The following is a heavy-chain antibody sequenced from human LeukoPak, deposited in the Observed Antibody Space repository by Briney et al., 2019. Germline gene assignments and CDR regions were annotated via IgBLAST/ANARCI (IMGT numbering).Heavy chain of an antibody. D-gene: IGHD2-2*01. CDR2: ISYDGSNK. J-gene: IGHJ4*02. V-gene: IGHV3-30*18. CDR1: GFTFSSYG. CDR3: AKVNCSSLSCFPGAMDY. Sequence: QPGRSLRLSCAASGFTFSSYGMHWVRQAPGKGLEWVAVISYDGSNKYYADSVKGRFTISRDNSKNTLYLQMNSLRAEDTAFYYCAKVNCSSLSCFPGAMDYWGQGALVAVSS.